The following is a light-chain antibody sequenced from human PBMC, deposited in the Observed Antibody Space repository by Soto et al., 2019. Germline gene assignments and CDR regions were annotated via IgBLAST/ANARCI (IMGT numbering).Light chain of an antibody. J-gene: IGKJ4*01. Sequence: EIVLTQAPDTLSLSPGERATLSCRASQSIDSCWLAWNQQKPGQAPRLLIYTTYSRATGIPDRFSASGSGTDFTLTISRLEPEDFAVYYSQLVDGSVTFGGGTKVEMK. CDR1: QSIDSCW. CDR3: QLVDGSVT. V-gene: IGKV3-20*01. CDR2: TTY.